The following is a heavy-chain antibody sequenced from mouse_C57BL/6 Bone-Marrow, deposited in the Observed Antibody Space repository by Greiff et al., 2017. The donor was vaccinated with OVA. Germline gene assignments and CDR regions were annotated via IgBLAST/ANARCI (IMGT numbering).Heavy chain of an antibody. J-gene: IGHJ2*01. CDR3: AREEPYYDGSRGYYFDY. D-gene: IGHD1-1*01. CDR2: IDPSDSYT. V-gene: IGHV1-50*01. CDR1: GYTFTSYW. Sequence: QVQLQQPGAELVKPGASVKLSCKASGYTFTSYWMQWVKQRPGQGLEWIGEIDPSDSYTNYNQKFKGKATLTVDTSSSTAYMQLSALTSQGTAVYYCAREEPYYDGSRGYYFDYWGQGTTLTVSA.